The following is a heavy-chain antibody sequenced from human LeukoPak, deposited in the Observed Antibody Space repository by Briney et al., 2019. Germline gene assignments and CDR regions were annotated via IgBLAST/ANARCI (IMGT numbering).Heavy chain of an antibody. V-gene: IGHV4-59*12. D-gene: IGHD2-2*01. CDR2: IYYSGST. CDR3: AREPQYCSSTSCYLVMWFDP. Sequence: PSETLCLACTVSGDSISSYYWSWIRQPPGKGLEWIGYIYYSGSTNYNPSLKSRVTMSVDTSKNQFSLKLSSVTAADTAVYYCAREPQYCSSTSCYLVMWFDPWGQGTLVTVSS. J-gene: IGHJ5*02. CDR1: GDSISSYY.